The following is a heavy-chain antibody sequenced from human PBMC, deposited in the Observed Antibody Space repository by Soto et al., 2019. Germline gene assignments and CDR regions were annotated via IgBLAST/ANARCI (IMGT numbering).Heavy chain of an antibody. CDR2: IISIFGTT. CDR1: GCTFSTFA. V-gene: IGHV1-69*13. Sequence: SVKVSCKASGCTFSTFAISWVRQAPGQGLEWMGGIISIFGTTEYAQKFQGRVTIYADESTSTAYMELSSLRSDDTAVYFCATSGECGGDCSVYGMAVWGQGTTVTVSS. D-gene: IGHD2-21*02. CDR3: ATSGECGGDCSVYGMAV. J-gene: IGHJ6*02.